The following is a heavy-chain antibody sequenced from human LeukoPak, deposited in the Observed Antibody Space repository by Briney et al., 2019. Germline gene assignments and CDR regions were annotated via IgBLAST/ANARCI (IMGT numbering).Heavy chain of an antibody. D-gene: IGHD3-9*01. Sequence: PSETLSLTCTVSGYSISSDCYWGWIRQPPGKGLEWIGVIYHSGTTYYNPSLKSRVTVSVETSKNQFSLRLSSVTAADTAVYYCARQSPNYDIKTWGQGTLVTVSS. CDR1: GYSISSDCY. J-gene: IGHJ5*02. V-gene: IGHV4-38-2*02. CDR3: ARQSPNYDIKT. CDR2: IYHSGTT.